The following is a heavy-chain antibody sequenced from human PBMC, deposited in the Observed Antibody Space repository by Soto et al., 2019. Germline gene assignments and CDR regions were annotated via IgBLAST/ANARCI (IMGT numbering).Heavy chain of an antibody. J-gene: IGHJ4*02. Sequence: SETLSLTCTVSGCSISSGDYYWSWIRQPPGKGLEWIGYIYYSGSTYYTPSLRSRVTISVDTSKNQFSLKLSSVTAADTAVYYCARDVLYSTSRIDSWGQGTLVTVSS. V-gene: IGHV4-30-4*01. D-gene: IGHD6-6*01. CDR3: ARDVLYSTSRIDS. CDR1: GCSISSGDYY. CDR2: IYYSGST.